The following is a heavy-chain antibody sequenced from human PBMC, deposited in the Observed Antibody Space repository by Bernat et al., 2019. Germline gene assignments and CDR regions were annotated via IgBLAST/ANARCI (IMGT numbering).Heavy chain of an antibody. CDR3: ARVVGYYDSSGYLARDPYFDY. D-gene: IGHD3-22*01. CDR2: INAGNGNT. V-gene: IGHV1-3*01. J-gene: IGHJ4*02. CDR1: GYTFTSYA. Sequence: QVQLVQSGAEVKKPGASVKVSCKASGYTFTSYAMHWVRQAPGLRLEWMGWINAGNGNTKYSQKFQGRVTITRDTSASTAYMELSSLRSEDTAVYYCARVVGYYDSSGYLARDPYFDYWGQGTLVTVSS.